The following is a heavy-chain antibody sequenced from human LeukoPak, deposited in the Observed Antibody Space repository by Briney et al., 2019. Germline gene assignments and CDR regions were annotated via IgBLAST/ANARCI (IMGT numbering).Heavy chain of an antibody. Sequence: SETLSLTCAVYGGSFSGYYWSWIRQPPGKGLEWIGEINHSGSTNYNPSLKSRVTISVDTSKNQFSLTLSSVTAADTAVYYCARESGGNDYGDYWGQGTLVTVSS. D-gene: IGHD1-26*01. V-gene: IGHV4-34*01. CDR1: GGSFSGYY. CDR3: ARESGGNDYGDY. J-gene: IGHJ4*02. CDR2: INHSGST.